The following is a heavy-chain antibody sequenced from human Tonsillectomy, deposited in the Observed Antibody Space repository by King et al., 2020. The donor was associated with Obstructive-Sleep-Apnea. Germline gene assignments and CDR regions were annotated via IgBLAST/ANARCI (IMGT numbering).Heavy chain of an antibody. V-gene: IGHV4-59*08. CDR2: IYNSGST. J-gene: IGHJ4*02. D-gene: IGHD6-13*01. CDR3: ASRGYSSLYFDY. CDR1: GDSISSYY. Sequence: VQLQESGPGLAKASETLSLTCSVSGDSISSYYWSWIRQPPGKGLEWIGYIYNSGSTNYNPSLKSRVTISVDTSKNQCSLKLSSVTAADTAVYYCASRGYSSLYFDYWGQGTLVTVSS.